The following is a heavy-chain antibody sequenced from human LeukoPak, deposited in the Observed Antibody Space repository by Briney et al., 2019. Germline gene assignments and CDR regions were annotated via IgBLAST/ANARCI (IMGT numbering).Heavy chain of an antibody. Sequence: PGGSLRLSCAASGFTFSSYSMNWVRQAPGKGLEWVSSISSSSSYIYYADSVKGRFTISRDNAKNSLYLQMNSLRAEDTAVYYCARAPGYCSSTSCYTFDYWGQGTLVTVSS. J-gene: IGHJ4*02. D-gene: IGHD2-2*02. CDR1: GFTFSSYS. V-gene: IGHV3-21*01. CDR3: ARAPGYCSSTSCYTFDY. CDR2: ISSSSSYI.